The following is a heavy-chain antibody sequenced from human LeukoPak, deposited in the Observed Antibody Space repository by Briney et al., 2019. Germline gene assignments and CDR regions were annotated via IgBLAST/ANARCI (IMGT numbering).Heavy chain of an antibody. Sequence: ASVKVSCKASGYTFIAYYIHWVRQAPGQGLEWMGWINANSGDTNYAQKFQGRVTMTRDTSISAAYMDLSSLRSEDTAVYYCARDLPLTMVRGIFDYWGQGTLVIVSS. V-gene: IGHV1-2*02. D-gene: IGHD3-10*01. CDR1: GYTFIAYY. CDR2: INANSGDT. CDR3: ARDLPLTMVRGIFDY. J-gene: IGHJ4*02.